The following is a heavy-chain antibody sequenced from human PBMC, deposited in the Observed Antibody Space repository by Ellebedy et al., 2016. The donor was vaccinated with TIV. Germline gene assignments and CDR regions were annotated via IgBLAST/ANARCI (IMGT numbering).Heavy chain of an antibody. CDR1: GFTFSNAW. CDR3: TATDARYGDYTAWFDP. D-gene: IGHD4-17*01. Sequence: GESLKISXAASGFTFSNAWMNWVRQAPGKGLEWVGRIKSKTDGGTTDYAAPVKGRFTISRDDSKNTLYLQMNSLKTEDTAVYYCTATDARYGDYTAWFDPWGQGTLVTVSS. J-gene: IGHJ5*02. V-gene: IGHV3-15*07. CDR2: IKSKTDGGTT.